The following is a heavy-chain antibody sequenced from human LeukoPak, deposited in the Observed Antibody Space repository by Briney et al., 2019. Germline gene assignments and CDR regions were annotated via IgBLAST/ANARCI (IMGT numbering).Heavy chain of an antibody. J-gene: IGHJ4*02. CDR1: GFTFSTYG. CDR2: ISYDGSNK. V-gene: IGHV3-30*03. CDR3: ARSRADRFGNFLFDY. D-gene: IGHD2/OR15-2a*01. Sequence: PGRSLRLSCAASGFTFSTYGIHWVRQAPGKGLEWVAVISYDGSNKYYADSVKGRFTISRDNSRNTLYLQVNSLRAEHTAVYYCARSRADRFGNFLFDYWGQGTLVTVYS.